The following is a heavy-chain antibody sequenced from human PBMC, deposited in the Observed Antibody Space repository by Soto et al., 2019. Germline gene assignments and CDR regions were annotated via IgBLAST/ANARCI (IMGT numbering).Heavy chain of an antibody. CDR1: GYTFTSYG. J-gene: IGHJ4*02. CDR3: AIRVTMVRRVIPKGDYFDY. CDR2: ISAYNGNT. Sequence: GASVKVSCKASGYTFTSYGISWVRQAPGQGLEWMGWISAYNGNTNYAQKLQGRVTMTTDTYTSTAYMELRSLRSDDTAVYYCAIRVTMVRRVIPKGDYFDYWGQGTLVNVSS. V-gene: IGHV1-18*01. D-gene: IGHD3-10*01.